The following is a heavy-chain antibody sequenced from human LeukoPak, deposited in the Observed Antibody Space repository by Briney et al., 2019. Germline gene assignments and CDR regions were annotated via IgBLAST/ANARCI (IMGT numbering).Heavy chain of an antibody. J-gene: IGHJ4*02. CDR2: IYYSGST. V-gene: IGHV4-30-4*08. D-gene: IGHD5-18*01. CDR3: AREAVDTAMVDY. CDR1: GGSISSSDYY. Sequence: SETLSLTCTVSGGSISSSDYYWSWLRQPPGTGLEWIGYIYYSGSTYYNPSLKSRVTISVDTSKNQFSLKLSSVTAAHTGVYYCAREAVDTAMVDYWGQGTLVTVSS.